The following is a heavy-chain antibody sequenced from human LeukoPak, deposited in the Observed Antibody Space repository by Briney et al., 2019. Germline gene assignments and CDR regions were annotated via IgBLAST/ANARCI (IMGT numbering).Heavy chain of an antibody. V-gene: IGHV3-20*04. CDR3: AELGITMIGGV. CDR1: RFTFEDYA. Sequence: GGSLRLFCAASRFTFEDYAMNWVRQAPGKGLEWVAYINWNGGSIGYAESVKGRFTISRDNTKNSLYLQMNSLRAEDTAVYYCAELGITMIGGVWGKGTTVTISS. CDR2: INWNGGSI. J-gene: IGHJ6*04. D-gene: IGHD3-10*02.